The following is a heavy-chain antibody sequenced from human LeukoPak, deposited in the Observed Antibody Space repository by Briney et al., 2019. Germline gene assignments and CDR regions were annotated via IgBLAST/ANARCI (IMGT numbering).Heavy chain of an antibody. CDR3: ARGIWSRTVSSYYFDC. CDR2: INAGNGHT. J-gene: IGHJ4*02. CDR1: GYTFTNYA. D-gene: IGHD3-3*01. V-gene: IGHV1-3*01. Sequence: ASVKVSCKASGYTFTNYAVQWVRQAPGQRLEWMGWINAGNGHTRYSQRFQGRVTITRDTSASTVYMEVTSLRFEDTAVYYCARGIWSRTVSSYYFDCWGQGTLVTVSS.